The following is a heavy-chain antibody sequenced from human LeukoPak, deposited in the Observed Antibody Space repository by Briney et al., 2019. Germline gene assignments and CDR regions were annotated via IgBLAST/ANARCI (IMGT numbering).Heavy chain of an antibody. CDR1: GYTFTSYD. J-gene: IGHJ5*02. V-gene: IGHV1-8*01. D-gene: IGHD3-22*01. Sequence: ASVKVSCKASGYTFTSYDLNWVRQATGQGVEWVAWVNPNNGTTAYAHKFQARVTMTRTPSISTASMELSSLRSEDTAVYYCARVVYDSSGYSANWFDPWGQGTLVTVSS. CDR3: ARVVYDSSGYSANWFDP. CDR2: VNPNNGTT.